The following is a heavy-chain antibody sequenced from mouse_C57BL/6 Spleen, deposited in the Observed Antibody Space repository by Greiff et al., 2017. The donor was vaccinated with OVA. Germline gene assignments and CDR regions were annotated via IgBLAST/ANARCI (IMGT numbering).Heavy chain of an antibody. J-gene: IGHJ2*01. D-gene: IGHD1-1*01. Sequence: VQLQQSGPGLVKPSQSLSLTCSVTGYSITSGYYWNWIRQFPGNKLEWMGYISYDGSNNYNPSLKNRISITRDTSKNQFFLKLNSVTTEDTATYYCARDSNSFDYWGQGTTLTVSS. V-gene: IGHV3-6*01. CDR3: ARDSNSFDY. CDR1: GYSITSGYY. CDR2: ISYDGSN.